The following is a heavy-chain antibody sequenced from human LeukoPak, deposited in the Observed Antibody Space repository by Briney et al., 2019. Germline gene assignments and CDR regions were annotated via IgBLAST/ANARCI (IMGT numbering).Heavy chain of an antibody. CDR3: ESRYSSGWYGMDDAFDI. CDR1: GFTVSSNY. Sequence: PGGPLRLSCAASGFTVSSNYMSWVRQAPGKGLEWVSVIYSGGSTYYADSVKGRFTISRDNSKNTLYLQMNSLRAEDTAVYYCESRYSSGWYGMDDAFDIWGQGTMVTVSS. CDR2: IYSGGST. V-gene: IGHV3-53*01. J-gene: IGHJ3*02. D-gene: IGHD6-19*01.